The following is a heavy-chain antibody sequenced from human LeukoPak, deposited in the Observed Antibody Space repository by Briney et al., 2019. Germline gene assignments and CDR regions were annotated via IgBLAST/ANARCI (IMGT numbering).Heavy chain of an antibody. J-gene: IGHJ5*02. D-gene: IGHD3-22*01. CDR1: GFTFSSYA. V-gene: IGHV3-64*01. CDR3: ARDGQYYYDSSGYYYAGWFDP. Sequence: GSLRLSCAASGFTFSSYAMHWVRQAPGKGLEYVSAISSNGGSTYYANSVKGRFTISRDNSKNTLYLQMGSLRAEDMAVYYCARDGQYYYDSSGYYYAGWFDPWGQGTLVTVSS. CDR2: ISSNGGST.